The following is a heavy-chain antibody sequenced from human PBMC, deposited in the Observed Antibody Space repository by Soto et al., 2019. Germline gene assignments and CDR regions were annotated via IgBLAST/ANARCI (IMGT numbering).Heavy chain of an antibody. J-gene: IGHJ4*02. CDR1: GYTFTAYY. V-gene: IGHV1-2*04. CDR2: INPNTGDT. Sequence: ASVKVSCKSSGYTFTAYYIHWLRQVPGQGLEWMGWINPNTGDTKCAQKFQGWVTMTRDTSITTAYMELSRLKSDDTAVYYCARGPSHGGFDYWGQGTLVTVSS. CDR3: ARGPSHGGFDY.